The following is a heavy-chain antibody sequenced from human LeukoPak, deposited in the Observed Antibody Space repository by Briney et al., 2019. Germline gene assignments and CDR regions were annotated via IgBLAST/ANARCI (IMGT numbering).Heavy chain of an antibody. CDR3: ARGFDGYSSGWYGIWFDP. CDR2: INHSVST. V-gene: IGHV4-34*01. CDR1: DGSFSGYY. Sequence: SETLSLTCAVSDGSFSGYYWSWIREPPGKGLEWIAEINHSVSTTHNPSPKSRVTISVDTSKNQFSLKLSSVTAADTAVYYCARGFDGYSSGWYGIWFDPWGQGTLVTVSS. J-gene: IGHJ5*02. D-gene: IGHD6-19*01.